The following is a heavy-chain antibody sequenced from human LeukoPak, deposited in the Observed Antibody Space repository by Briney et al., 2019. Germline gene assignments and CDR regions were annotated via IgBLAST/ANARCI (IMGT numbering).Heavy chain of an antibody. J-gene: IGHJ4*02. V-gene: IGHV1-18*01. D-gene: IGHD1-1*01. Sequence: GASVKVSCEASGYTFASYGITWVRQAPGQGLEWMGWISAYNGDTNYAQNFQGRVSMTTDASTSTAYMELRSLKSDDTAVYYCARESRALEPVDYWGQGTLVTVSS. CDR3: ARESRALEPVDY. CDR2: ISAYNGDT. CDR1: GYTFASYG.